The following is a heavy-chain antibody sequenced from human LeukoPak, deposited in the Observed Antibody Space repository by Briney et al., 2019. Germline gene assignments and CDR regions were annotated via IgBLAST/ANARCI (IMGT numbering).Heavy chain of an antibody. CDR2: ISSSSSTI. CDR1: GFTFSSYS. V-gene: IGHV3-48*01. Sequence: PGGSLRLSCAASGFTFSSYSMNWVRQAPGKGLEWVSYISSSSSTIYYADSVKGRFTISRDNSKNTLYLQMNSLRAEDTAVYYCARYVGGGNSGGFDYWGQGTLVIVSS. CDR3: ARYVGGGNSGGFDY. J-gene: IGHJ4*02. D-gene: IGHD4-23*01.